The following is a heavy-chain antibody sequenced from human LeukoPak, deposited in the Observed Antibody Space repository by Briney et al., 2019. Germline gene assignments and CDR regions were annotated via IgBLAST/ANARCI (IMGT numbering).Heavy chain of an antibody. J-gene: IGHJ4*02. CDR3: ARAGSWSSRPYFDY. CDR2: VSGSGGST. V-gene: IGHV3-23*01. Sequence: PGGSLRLSCAASGFSFSSYVMSWARQAPGKGLEWVSAVSGSGGSTYSADSVKGRFTISRDNSKNMVYLQTSSLRAEDTAVYYCARAGSWSSRPYFDYWGQGILVSVSS. D-gene: IGHD1-26*01. CDR1: GFSFSSYV.